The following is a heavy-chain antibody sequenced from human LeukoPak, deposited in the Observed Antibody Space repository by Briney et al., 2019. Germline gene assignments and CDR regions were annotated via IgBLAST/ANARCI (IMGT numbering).Heavy chain of an antibody. V-gene: IGHV1-8*01. CDR1: GYTFTSYD. CDR3: ARRLCSGGSCYSDY. D-gene: IGHD2-15*01. Sequence: ASVKVSCKASGYTFTSYDINWVRQATGQGLEWMGWMNPNSGETGYAQKFQGRVTMTRNTSISTVYMELSSLRSEDTAVYYCARRLCSGGSCYSDYWGQGTLVTVSS. J-gene: IGHJ4*02. CDR2: MNPNSGET.